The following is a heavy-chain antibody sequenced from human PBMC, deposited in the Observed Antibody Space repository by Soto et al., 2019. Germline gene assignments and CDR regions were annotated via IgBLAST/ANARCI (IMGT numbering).Heavy chain of an antibody. V-gene: IGHV4-34*01. CDR3: ARGSSSRGFDP. J-gene: IGHJ5*02. CDR1: GGSFSGYY. D-gene: IGHD6-13*01. Sequence: TLSLTCAVYGGSFSGYYWSWIRQPPGKGLEWIGEINHSGSTNYNPSLKSRVTISVDTSKNQFSLKLSSVTAADTAVYYCARGSSSRGFDPWGQGTLVTVSS. CDR2: INHSGST.